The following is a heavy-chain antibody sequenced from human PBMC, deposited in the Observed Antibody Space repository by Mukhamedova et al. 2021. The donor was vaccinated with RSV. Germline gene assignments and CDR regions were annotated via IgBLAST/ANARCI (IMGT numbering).Heavy chain of an antibody. Sequence: IALVFWDDDKLYSPSLESRLSITKDTSKNQVVLIMTNMDPADTATYYCARIDYWSAYSFDSWGQGTLVTVSS. V-gene: IGHV2-5*02. D-gene: IGHD3-3*01. J-gene: IGHJ4*02. CDR2: VFWDDDK. CDR3: ARIDYWSAYSFDS.